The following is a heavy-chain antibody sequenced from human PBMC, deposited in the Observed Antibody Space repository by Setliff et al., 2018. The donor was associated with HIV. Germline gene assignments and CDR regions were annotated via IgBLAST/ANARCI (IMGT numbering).Heavy chain of an antibody. J-gene: IGHJ4*02. D-gene: IGHD1-26*01. Sequence: ASVKVSCKTSGYSFTTYYIHWMRQAPGQGLEWGLMYTSGGDAKYAQKFQGRVTMTRDTSTRTVYMELSSLRSEDTAVYYCARVEGATATLTDWGQGTLVTVS. CDR2: MYTSGGDA. CDR1: GYSFTTYY. CDR3: ARVEGATATLTD. V-gene: IGHV1-46*01.